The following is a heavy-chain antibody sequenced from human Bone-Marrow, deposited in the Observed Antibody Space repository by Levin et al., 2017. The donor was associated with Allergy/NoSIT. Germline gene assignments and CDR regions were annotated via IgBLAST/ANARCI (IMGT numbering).Heavy chain of an antibody. Sequence: PGASVKVSCEASGFTFSDYYMSWIRQSPEKGLDCVAYISSTGSTRYYADSVKGRFIINRDNARNSLYLEMSSLRVDDTAVYYCARGRGNAVGPPVDWGQGALVPVSP. D-gene: IGHD1-26*01. J-gene: IGHJ4*02. CDR2: ISSTGSTR. CDR3: ARGRGNAVGPPVD. CDR1: GFTFSDYY. V-gene: IGHV3-11*01.